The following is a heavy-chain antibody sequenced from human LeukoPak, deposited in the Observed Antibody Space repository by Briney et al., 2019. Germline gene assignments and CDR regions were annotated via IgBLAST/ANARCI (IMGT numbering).Heavy chain of an antibody. CDR2: ISGSGDST. CDR3: AKGRGVGYSRSGADY. D-gene: IGHD6-6*01. J-gene: IGHJ4*02. Sequence: PGGSLRLSCAVSGFTFSNYAMSWVRQAPGKGLEWVSAISGSGDSTYYAEYLKGRFTISRDNSKNTLYLQMNSLRAEDTAVYYCAKGRGVGYSRSGADYWGQGTLVTVSS. CDR1: GFTFSNYA. V-gene: IGHV3-23*01.